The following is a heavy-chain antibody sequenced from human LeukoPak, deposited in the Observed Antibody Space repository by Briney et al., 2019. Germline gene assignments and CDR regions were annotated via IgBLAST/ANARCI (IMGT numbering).Heavy chain of an antibody. Sequence: KSGRCLSLSRASSGLPFSRHSINWVRQAPGKGLEWVSSISSSNSYIYYADSVKGRFTISRDNAKNSLYLQMNSLRAEDTAVYYCARDWTELSIVGATGYWGQGTLVTVSS. J-gene: IGHJ4*02. CDR3: ARDWTELSIVGATGY. CDR2: ISSSNSYI. CDR1: GLPFSRHS. V-gene: IGHV3-21*01. D-gene: IGHD1-26*01.